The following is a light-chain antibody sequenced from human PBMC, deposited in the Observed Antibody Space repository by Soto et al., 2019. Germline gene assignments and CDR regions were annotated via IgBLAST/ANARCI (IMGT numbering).Light chain of an antibody. CDR2: KAS. CDR1: QSISNS. J-gene: IGKJ4*01. V-gene: IGKV1-5*03. Sequence: DIQMTQSPSTLSASVGDRVTIACRASQSISNSLAWYQQKPGKAPNLLIYKASRLESGVPSRFSGSGSGTEFTLTISSLQPDDFATYYCRQYVSYPVTFGGGTKVEMK. CDR3: RQYVSYPVT.